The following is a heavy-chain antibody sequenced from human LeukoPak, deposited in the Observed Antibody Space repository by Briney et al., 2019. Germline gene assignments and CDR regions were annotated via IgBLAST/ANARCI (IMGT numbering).Heavy chain of an antibody. CDR3: ARDHYHSRGYLVPLGY. D-gene: IGHD3-22*01. CDR1: GFIFSSYW. CDR2: INEDGSEK. V-gene: IGHV3-7*01. Sequence: PGGSLRLSCAASGFIFSSYWMTWVRQVPGKGLEWVANINEDGSEKNYVDSVKGRFTISRDNAENSLYLQMNSLRAEDTAVYYCARDHYHSRGYLVPLGYWGQGALVTVSS. J-gene: IGHJ4*02.